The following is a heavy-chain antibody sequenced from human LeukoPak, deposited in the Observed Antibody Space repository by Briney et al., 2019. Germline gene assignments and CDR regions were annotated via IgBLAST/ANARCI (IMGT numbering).Heavy chain of an antibody. CDR1: GFTFDDCA. CDR2: ISWNSGSI. V-gene: IGHV3-9*01. D-gene: IGHD3-9*01. Sequence: PGGSLRLSCAASGFTFDDCAMHWVQQAPGKGLEWVSGISWNSGSIGYADSVKGRFTISRDNAKNSLYLQMNSLRAEDTAVYYCARSRFDYDILTGYLYYFDYWGQGTLVTASS. J-gene: IGHJ4*02. CDR3: ARSRFDYDILTGYLYYFDY.